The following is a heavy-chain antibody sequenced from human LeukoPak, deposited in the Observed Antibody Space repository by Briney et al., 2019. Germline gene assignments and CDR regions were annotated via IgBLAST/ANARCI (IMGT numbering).Heavy chain of an antibody. J-gene: IGHJ6*02. CDR3: AKDSSIVVVPASRYSGYQRLSYYGMDV. V-gene: IGHV3-23*01. D-gene: IGHD2-2*01. CDR1: GFTFSSYA. CDR2: ISGSGGST. Sequence: PGGSLRLSCAASGFTFSSYAMSWVRQAPGKGLEWVSAISGSGGSTYYADSVKGRFTISRDNSKNTLYLQLNSLRAEDTAVYYCAKDSSIVVVPASRYSGYQRLSYYGMDVWGQGTTVTVSS.